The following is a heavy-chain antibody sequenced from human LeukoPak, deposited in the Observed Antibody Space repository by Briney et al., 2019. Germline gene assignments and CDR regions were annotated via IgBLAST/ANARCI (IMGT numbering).Heavy chain of an antibody. V-gene: IGHV3-30*02. Sequence: GGSLRLSCAASGFIFSSYGMHWVRQAPGKGLEWVAFIRYDGSNTYYADSVKGRFTISGNTHKNTLYLQMNGLESEDTAEYYGAKLAGANSCAVDFWEQRIIVTVSA. CDR1: GFIFSSYG. J-gene: IGHJ3*01. D-gene: IGHD2-21*01. CDR3: AKLAGANSCAVDF. CDR2: IRYDGSNT.